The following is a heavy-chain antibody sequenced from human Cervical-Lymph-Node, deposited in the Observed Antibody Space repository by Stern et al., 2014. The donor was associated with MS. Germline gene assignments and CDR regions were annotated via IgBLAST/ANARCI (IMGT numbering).Heavy chain of an antibody. Sequence: VQLVQSGAEVRKPWSSVKVSCKASGGTFSSYAINWVRQAPGQGLEWMGGIIPIFGAANYAQKFQGRVTITAAESTNTAYMDLNSLKSDDTAVYYCARATVARGAIDIWGQGTMVTVST. D-gene: IGHD4-23*01. V-gene: IGHV1-69*01. CDR1: GGTFSSYA. J-gene: IGHJ3*02. CDR2: IIPIFGAA. CDR3: ARATVARGAIDI.